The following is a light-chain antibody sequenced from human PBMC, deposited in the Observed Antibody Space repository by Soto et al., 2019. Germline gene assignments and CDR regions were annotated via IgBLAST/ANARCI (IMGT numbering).Light chain of an antibody. CDR2: EVT. J-gene: IGLJ1*01. CDR1: NSDVGSYNL. CDR3: CSYAGTYTF. Sequence: QSVLTQPASVSGSPGQSITISCTGTNSDVGSYNLVSWYQQHPGKAPKLMIYEVTKRPSGVSSRFSGSKSGNTASLTVSGLQAEDEADYYCCSYAGTYTFFGSGTKLTVL. V-gene: IGLV2-23*02.